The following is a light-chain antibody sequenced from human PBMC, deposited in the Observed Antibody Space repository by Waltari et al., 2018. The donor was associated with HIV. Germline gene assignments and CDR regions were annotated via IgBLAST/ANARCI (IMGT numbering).Light chain of an antibody. CDR3: QQYGSSPG. CDR2: GAS. CDR1: QSVSSSY. J-gene: IGKJ4*01. Sequence: EIVLTQSPGTLSLSPGERATLSCRASQSVSSSYLAWYQQKHGQAPRVLIYGASSRATGIPDRLSGSGSATDFTRTISRLEPEDFAVYYCQQYGSSPGFGGGTKVEIK. V-gene: IGKV3-20*01.